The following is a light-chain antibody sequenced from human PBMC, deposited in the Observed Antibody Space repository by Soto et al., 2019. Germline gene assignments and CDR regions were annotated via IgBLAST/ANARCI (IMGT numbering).Light chain of an antibody. CDR3: QQRSNWPLT. J-gene: IGKJ4*01. CDR2: DAS. CDR1: QSVNSY. V-gene: IGKV3-11*01. Sequence: EIVLTQTPATLSLSPGERATLSCRASQSVNSYLAWYQQKPGQAPRLLIYDASNRATGIPGRFSGSGSGIDFTLAISSLEPEDFAVYYCQQRSNWPLTFGGGTKVEIK.